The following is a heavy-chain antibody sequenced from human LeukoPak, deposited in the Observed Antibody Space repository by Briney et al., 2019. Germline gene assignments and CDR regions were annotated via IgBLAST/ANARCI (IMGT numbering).Heavy chain of an antibody. D-gene: IGHD5-18*01. Sequence: GGSLRLSCAASGFTVSSSYVSWVRQAPGKGPEWVSLIYSGGTTYYADSVKGRFIISRDNSKNTLYLQMNSLRAEDTAVYYCAKMGSYSYERYYFDYWGQGTLVTVSS. CDR2: IYSGGTT. CDR1: GFTVSSSY. CDR3: AKMGSYSYERYYFDY. V-gene: IGHV3-66*01. J-gene: IGHJ4*02.